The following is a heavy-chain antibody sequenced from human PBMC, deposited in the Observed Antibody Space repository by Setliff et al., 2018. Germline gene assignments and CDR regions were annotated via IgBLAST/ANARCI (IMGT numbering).Heavy chain of an antibody. CDR2: ISATGCAT. J-gene: IGHJ5*02. V-gene: IGHV3-23*01. Sequence: PGGSLRLSCSASGFTFSIYSMSWVRQAPGKWLEWVALISATGCATYYADSVKGRFTIFRDNSKNSLYLQRKDLRAEDTAVYYCAKDWNDSSGYPGGWFDPWGKGTLVTVSS. D-gene: IGHD3-22*01. CDR3: AKDWNDSSGYPGGWFDP. CDR1: GFTFSIYS.